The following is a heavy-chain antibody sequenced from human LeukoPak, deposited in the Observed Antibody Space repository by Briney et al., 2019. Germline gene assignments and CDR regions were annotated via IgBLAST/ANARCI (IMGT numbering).Heavy chain of an antibody. J-gene: IGHJ4*02. CDR1: GFTFSSYW. Sequence: GGSLRLSCAASGFTFSSYWMNWVRQAPGKGLEWVANINQDGSDKYYVDSVKGRFTISRDNAKNSLYLQMNSLRAEDTAVYYCARGQFFFDYWGQGILVTVSS. V-gene: IGHV3-7*01. CDR3: ARGQFFFDY. D-gene: IGHD6-19*01. CDR2: INQDGSDK.